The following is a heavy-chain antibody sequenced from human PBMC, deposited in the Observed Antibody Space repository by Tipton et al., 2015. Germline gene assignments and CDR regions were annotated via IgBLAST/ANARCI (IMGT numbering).Heavy chain of an antibody. CDR2: FFHSGNT. Sequence: TLSLTCDVSGYSISSGYYWSWIRQPPGKGLEWIGSFFHSGNTFHNPSLRSRVIISVDTSKNQISLTMTSVTAADTAVYYCARSRYTVTPDSWGQGTLVTVSS. J-gene: IGHJ4*02. V-gene: IGHV4-38-2*01. CDR3: ARSRYTVTPDS. CDR1: GYSISSGYY. D-gene: IGHD4-17*01.